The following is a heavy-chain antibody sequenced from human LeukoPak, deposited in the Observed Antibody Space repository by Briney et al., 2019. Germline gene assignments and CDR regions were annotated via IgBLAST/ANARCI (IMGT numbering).Heavy chain of an antibody. Sequence: GGSLRLSCAASGFTLTTYAMTWVRQAPGKGLEWVSVIYSGGSTYYADSVKGRFTISRDNSKNTLYLQMNSLRAEDTAVYYCARVLRFWGQGTLVTVSS. CDR1: GFTLTTYA. CDR3: ARVLRF. CDR2: IYSGGST. J-gene: IGHJ4*02. V-gene: IGHV3-53*01. D-gene: IGHD3-3*01.